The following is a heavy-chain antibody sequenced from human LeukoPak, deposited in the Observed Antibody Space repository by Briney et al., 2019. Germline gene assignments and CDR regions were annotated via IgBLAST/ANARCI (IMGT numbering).Heavy chain of an antibody. V-gene: IGHV3-48*01. CDR3: ARGRNYFPIDY. Sequence: GGSLRLSCAASGFTFSTYSMNWVRQAPGKGLEWVSYISSGSSTIYYADSVKGRFTISRDNSRNTLYLQMNSLRAEDTAVYYCARGRNYFPIDYWGQGTLVTVSS. J-gene: IGHJ4*02. CDR2: ISSGSSTI. CDR1: GFTFSTYS. D-gene: IGHD3-9*01.